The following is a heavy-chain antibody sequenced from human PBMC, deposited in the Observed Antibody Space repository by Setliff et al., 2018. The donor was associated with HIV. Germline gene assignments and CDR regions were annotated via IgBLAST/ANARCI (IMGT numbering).Heavy chain of an antibody. CDR1: GYTFTGYY. V-gene: IGHV1-2*02. D-gene: IGHD2-2*02. CDR3: ARDHXSXXGGYKYSYYGMDV. J-gene: IGHJ6*02. Sequence: ASVKVSCKASGYTFTGYYMHWVRQAPGQGLEWMGWINPNSGGTTYAQKFQGRVTMTRDTSISTAYMEVSRLRSDDTAVYYCARDHXSXXGGYKYSYYGMDVWGQGTTVTVSS. CDR2: INPNSGGT.